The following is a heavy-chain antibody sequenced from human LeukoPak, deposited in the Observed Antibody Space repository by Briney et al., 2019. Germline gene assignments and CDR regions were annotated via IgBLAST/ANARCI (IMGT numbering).Heavy chain of an antibody. V-gene: IGHV3-74*01. D-gene: IGHD1-26*01. CDR3: ARDYYDAFDI. Sequence: GGSLRLSCAASGFIFSSYWMYWVRQAPGKGLVWVSRIHSDGSTTNYADSVKGRFTISRDNAKNTLYLQMNSLRAEDTAVYYCARDYYDAFDIWGQGTMVTVSS. J-gene: IGHJ3*02. CDR2: IHSDGSTT. CDR1: GFIFSSYW.